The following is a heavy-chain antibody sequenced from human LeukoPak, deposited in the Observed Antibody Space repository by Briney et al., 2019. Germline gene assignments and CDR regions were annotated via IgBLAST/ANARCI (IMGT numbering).Heavy chain of an antibody. D-gene: IGHD3-9*01. J-gene: IGHJ5*02. Sequence: PGGSLRLSCAVSGFTLTNYDISWVRQAPGKGLEWVSHVSRGSGGAPYYADSGKGRFTVSRDISTNTVYLQMNSLRTEETAIYFCAKDAEESHSGAIAWYFGSWGQGTLVTVSS. CDR1: GFTLTNYD. V-gene: IGHV3-23*01. CDR3: AKDAEESHSGAIAWYFGS. CDR2: VSRGSGGAP.